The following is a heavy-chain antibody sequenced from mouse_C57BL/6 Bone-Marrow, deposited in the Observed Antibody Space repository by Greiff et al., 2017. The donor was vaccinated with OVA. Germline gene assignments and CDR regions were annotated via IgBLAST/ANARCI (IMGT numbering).Heavy chain of an antibody. Sequence: VQLQQSVAELVRPGASVKLSCTASGFNIKNTYMHWVKQRPEQGLEWIGRIDPANGNTKYAPKFQGKATITADTSSNTAYLQLSSLTSEDTAISYCARNRITTVVAKYYFDYWGQGTTLTVSS. D-gene: IGHD1-1*01. V-gene: IGHV14-3*01. CDR1: GFNIKNTY. CDR2: IDPANGNT. CDR3: ARNRITTVVAKYYFDY. J-gene: IGHJ2*01.